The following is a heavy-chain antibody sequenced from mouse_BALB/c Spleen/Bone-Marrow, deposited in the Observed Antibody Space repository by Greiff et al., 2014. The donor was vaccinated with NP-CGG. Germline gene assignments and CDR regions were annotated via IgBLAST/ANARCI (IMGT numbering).Heavy chain of an antibody. CDR3: ARERYGYDGWDFDG. D-gene: IGHD2-2*01. CDR2: IAPGCGSI. V-gene: IGHV1S41*01. J-gene: IGHJ1*01. CDR1: GYTFTNYW. Sequence: DLVKPGASVKLSCKTSGYTFTNYWINWIKQRPGQGLEWLGRIAPGCGSIYYNEMFKVKAPLTVDTSSSTAYIQLSSRSAEDSAVYFCARERYGYDGWDFDGWGAGTSVTVSS.